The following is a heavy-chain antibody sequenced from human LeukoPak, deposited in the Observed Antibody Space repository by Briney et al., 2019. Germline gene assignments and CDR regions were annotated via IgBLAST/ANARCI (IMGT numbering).Heavy chain of an antibody. V-gene: IGHV3-9*01. D-gene: IGHD1-1*01. CDR3: AKVDDPERYYYGMDV. Sequence: GRSLRLSCAASGFTFDDYAMHWVRQAPGKGLEWVSGISWNSGSIGYADSVKGRFTISRDNAKNSLYLQMNSLRAEDTALYYCAKVDDPERYYYGMDVWGQGTTVTVSS. CDR2: ISWNSGSI. J-gene: IGHJ6*02. CDR1: GFTFDDYA.